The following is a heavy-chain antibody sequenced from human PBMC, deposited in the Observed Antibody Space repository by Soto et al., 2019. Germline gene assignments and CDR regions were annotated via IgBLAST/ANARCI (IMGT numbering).Heavy chain of an antibody. J-gene: IGHJ6*03. V-gene: IGHV3-23*01. CDR3: AKTWIVLMGYMDV. D-gene: IGHD2-8*01. Sequence: GGSLRLSCADSGFTFSSYAMSWVRQAPGKGLEWVSAISGSGGSTYYADSVKGRFTISRDNSKNTLYLQMNSLRAEDTAVYYCAKTWIVLMGYMDVWGKGTTVTVSS. CDR1: GFTFSSYA. CDR2: ISGSGGST.